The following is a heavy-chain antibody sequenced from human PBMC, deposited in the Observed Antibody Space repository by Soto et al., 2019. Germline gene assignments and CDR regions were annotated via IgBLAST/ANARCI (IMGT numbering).Heavy chain of an antibody. Sequence: GGSLRLSCAASGFTFSSYWMHWVRQAPGKGLVWVSRINSDGSTTSYADSVKGRFTISRDNAKNTLYLEMNSLRAEDTAVYYCARGAWAAAGTLDYWGQGTLVTVSS. J-gene: IGHJ4*02. CDR3: ARGAWAAAGTLDY. CDR1: GFTFSSYW. V-gene: IGHV3-74*01. D-gene: IGHD6-13*01. CDR2: INSDGSTT.